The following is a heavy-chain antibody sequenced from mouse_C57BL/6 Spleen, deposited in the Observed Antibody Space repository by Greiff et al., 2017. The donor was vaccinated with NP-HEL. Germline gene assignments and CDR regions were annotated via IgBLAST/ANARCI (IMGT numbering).Heavy chain of an antibody. CDR1: GFTFSSYA. J-gene: IGHJ4*01. CDR2: ISSGGDYI. Sequence: EVQVVESGEGLVKPGGSLKLSCAASGFTFSSYAMSWVRQTPEKRLEWVAYISSGGDYIYYADTVKGRFTISRDNARNTLYLQMSSPKSEDTAMYYCTRGITTVVDYYAMDYWGQGTSVTVSS. D-gene: IGHD1-1*01. V-gene: IGHV5-9-1*02. CDR3: TRGITTVVDYYAMDY.